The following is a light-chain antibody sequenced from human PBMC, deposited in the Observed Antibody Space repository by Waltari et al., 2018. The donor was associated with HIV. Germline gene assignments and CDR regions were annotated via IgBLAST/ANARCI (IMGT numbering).Light chain of an antibody. CDR3: QAWDSYTLVV. Sequence: SYELTQPPSVSVSPGQTASITCSGDKLGHKYACWYQQKPGQSPMLVIYQDSKRPSGSPERFSGSNSGNTATLTIRGTQARDEADYYCQAWDSYTLVVFGGGTKLTVL. J-gene: IGLJ2*01. CDR1: KLGHKY. V-gene: IGLV3-1*01. CDR2: QDS.